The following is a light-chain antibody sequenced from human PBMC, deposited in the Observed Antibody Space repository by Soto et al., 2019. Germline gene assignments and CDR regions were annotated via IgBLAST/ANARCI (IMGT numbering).Light chain of an antibody. CDR2: DAS. Sequence: EIVLTQSPATLSLSPGERGSLSCRASQSVGSSLAWYQQKPGQAPRLLIYDASNRATGIPARFSGSGSGTDFTLTISSLEPEDFAVYYGQQRSNWPRTFGQGTKVEIK. CDR3: QQRSNWPRT. CDR1: QSVGSS. J-gene: IGKJ1*01. V-gene: IGKV3-11*01.